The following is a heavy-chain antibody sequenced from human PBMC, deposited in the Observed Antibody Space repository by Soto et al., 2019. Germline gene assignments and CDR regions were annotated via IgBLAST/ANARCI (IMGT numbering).Heavy chain of an antibody. D-gene: IGHD1-1*01. J-gene: IGHJ4*02. V-gene: IGHV4-34*01. Sequence: SETLSLTCPVYGGSFSGYYWTWIRQPPGKGLEWIGEINHRGSTNYNPSLKSRVTVSVDRSKNQFSLSLSSVTAADTAVYYCARIEYNWKQRLYASFDSWGRGTLVPVSP. CDR1: GGSFSGYY. CDR2: INHRGST. CDR3: ARIEYNWKQRLYASFDS.